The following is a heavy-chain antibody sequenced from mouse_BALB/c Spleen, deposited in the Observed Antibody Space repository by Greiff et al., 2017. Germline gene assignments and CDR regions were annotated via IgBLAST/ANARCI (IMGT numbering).Heavy chain of an antibody. CDR1: GYTFTSYW. D-gene: IGHD6-1*01. CDR2: INPSTGYT. J-gene: IGHJ3*01. Sequence: VQLQQSGAELAKPGASVKMSCKASGYTFTSYWMHWVKQRPGQGLEWIGYINPSTGYTEYNQKFKDKATLTADKSSSTAYMRLSSLTSEDSAVYYCERASGSWFAYWGQGTLVTVSA. CDR3: ERASGSWFAY. V-gene: IGHV1-7*01.